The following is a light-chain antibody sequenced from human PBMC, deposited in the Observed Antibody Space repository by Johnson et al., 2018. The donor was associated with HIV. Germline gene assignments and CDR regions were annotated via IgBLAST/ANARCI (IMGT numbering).Light chain of an antibody. CDR2: ENN. CDR1: SYNIGNNY. V-gene: IGLV1-51*02. CDR3: GTWDSSLSLLYV. Sequence: QSVLTQPPSVSAAPGQKVTISCSGSSYNIGNNYVSWYQQLPGTAPKLLIYENNKRPSGIPDRFSGSKSGTSATLGITGLQTGDEADYYCGTWDSSLSLLYVFGTGTKVTVL. J-gene: IGLJ1*01.